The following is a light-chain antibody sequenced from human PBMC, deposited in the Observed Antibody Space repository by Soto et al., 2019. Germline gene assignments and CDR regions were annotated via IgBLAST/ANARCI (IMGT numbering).Light chain of an antibody. V-gene: IGLV2-14*01. Sequence: QSALPQPASVSGSPGQSITISCTGSTSDVGAYNYVSWYKHHPGQAPQLMIYEVSNRPSGVSNRFSGSKSGNTASLTISGLQADDEGDYYCSSKTSSSSPFVFGTGNKVTV. CDR1: TSDVGAYNY. CDR3: SSKTSSSSPFV. CDR2: EVS. J-gene: IGLJ1*01.